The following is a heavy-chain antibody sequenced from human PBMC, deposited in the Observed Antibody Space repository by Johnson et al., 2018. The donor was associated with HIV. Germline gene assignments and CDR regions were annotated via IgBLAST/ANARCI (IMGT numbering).Heavy chain of an antibody. CDR1: GFTFSTYA. Sequence: QVLLVESGGGVVRPGESLRLSCAASGFTFSTYAMHWVRQAPGKGLEWVSFIRFDGSNKYYADSVKGRFTISRDNSKNTLYLQMNSLRAEDTAVYYCARGGKRVMAAFDIWGQGTMVTVSS. J-gene: IGHJ3*02. V-gene: IGHV3-30*02. CDR2: IRFDGSNK. D-gene: IGHD3-16*01. CDR3: ARGGKRVMAAFDI.